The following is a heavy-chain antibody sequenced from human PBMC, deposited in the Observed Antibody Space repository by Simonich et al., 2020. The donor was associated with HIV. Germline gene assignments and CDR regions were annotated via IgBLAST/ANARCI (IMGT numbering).Heavy chain of an antibody. CDR3: ARGDYYNIFTAYAFDI. D-gene: IGHD3-9*01. CDR1: GGSFSGYY. J-gene: IGHJ3*02. CDR2: INHSEST. Sequence: QVQLQQWGAGLLKPSETLSFTCAVYGGSFSGYYWSWIRQPPGKGREWIGEINHSESTTYNPSLKSRVTVSVDTSKNQFSLKLSSVTAADTALYYCARGDYYNIFTAYAFDIWGQGTMVTVSS. V-gene: IGHV4-34*01.